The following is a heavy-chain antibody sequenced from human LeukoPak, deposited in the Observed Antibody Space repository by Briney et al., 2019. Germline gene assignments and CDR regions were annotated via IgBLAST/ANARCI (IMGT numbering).Heavy chain of an antibody. D-gene: IGHD6-6*01. CDR3: AREWGSSYPYYFDY. CDR1: GGSFSGYY. CDR2: INHSGST. V-gene: IGHV4-34*01. J-gene: IGHJ4*02. Sequence: SETLSLTCAVYGGSFSGYYWSWIRKPPGKGLEWIGEINHSGSTNYNPSLKSRVTISVDTSKNQFSLKLSSVTAADTAVYYCAREWGSSYPYYFDYWGQGTLVTVSS.